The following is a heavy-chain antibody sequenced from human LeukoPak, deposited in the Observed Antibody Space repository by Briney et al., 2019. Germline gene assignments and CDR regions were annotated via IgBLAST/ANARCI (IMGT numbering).Heavy chain of an antibody. CDR1: GFTFSSYA. J-gene: IGHJ3*02. V-gene: IGHV3-23*01. Sequence: GGSLRLSCAASGFTFSSYAMSWVRQAPGKGLEWVSVISGSGGSTHYADSVKGRFTISRDNSKNTLYLQMNSLRAEDTAVYYCASAVVVTAIAFDIWGQGTMVTVSS. CDR2: ISGSGGST. D-gene: IGHD2-21*02. CDR3: ASAVVVTAIAFDI.